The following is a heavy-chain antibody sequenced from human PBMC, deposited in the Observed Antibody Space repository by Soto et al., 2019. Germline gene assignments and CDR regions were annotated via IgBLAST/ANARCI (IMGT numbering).Heavy chain of an antibody. CDR3: ASIGTYYDFWSGYSDNWFDP. CDR1: GFSLSNARMG. D-gene: IGHD3-3*01. CDR2: IFSNDEK. Sequence: VSGPTLVNPTETLTLTCTVSGFSLSNARMGVSWIRQPPGKALEWLAHIFSNDEKSYSTSLKSRLTISKDTSKSQVVLTMTNMDPVDTATYYCASIGTYYDFWSGYSDNWFDPWGQGTLVTVSS. J-gene: IGHJ5*02. V-gene: IGHV2-26*04.